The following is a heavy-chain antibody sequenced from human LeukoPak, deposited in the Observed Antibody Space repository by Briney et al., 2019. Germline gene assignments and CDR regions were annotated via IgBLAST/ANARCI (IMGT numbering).Heavy chain of an antibody. CDR2: INPNSGGT. J-gene: IGHJ5*02. Sequence: GASVTVSFKSSGYTFTGYFIHWVRQAPGQGLEWMGWINPNSGGTNYAQNFQGRVTMTRNTSINTTYMELTRLTSDDTAVYYCARRGAEYTTSSYGWFDPWGQGTLVTVSS. D-gene: IGHD6-6*01. CDR1: GYTFTGYF. CDR3: ARRGAEYTTSSYGWFDP. V-gene: IGHV1-2*02.